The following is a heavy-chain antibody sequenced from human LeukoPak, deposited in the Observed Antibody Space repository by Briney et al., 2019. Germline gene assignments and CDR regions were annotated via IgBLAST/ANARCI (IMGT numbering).Heavy chain of an antibody. CDR3: ARWHGKGAFDI. CDR1: GGSISSYY. CDR2: IYYSGST. V-gene: IGHV4-59*01. Sequence: KPSETLSLTCTVSGGSISSYYWSWLRQPPGKGLEWLGYIYYSGSTNYNPSLKSRVTISVDTSKNQFSLKLSSVTAADTAVYYCARWHGKGAFDIWGQGTMVTVSS. J-gene: IGHJ3*02. D-gene: IGHD1-14*01.